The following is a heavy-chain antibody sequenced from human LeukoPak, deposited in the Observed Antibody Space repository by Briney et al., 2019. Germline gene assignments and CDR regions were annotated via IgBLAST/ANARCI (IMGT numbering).Heavy chain of an antibody. CDR1: GGTFSSYA. CDR2: IIPIFGTA. D-gene: IGHD3-22*01. V-gene: IGHV1-69*06. Sequence: GASVKVSCKASGGTFSSYAISWVRQAPGQGLEWMGGIIPIFGTANYAQEFQGRVTITADKSTSTAYMELSSLRSEDTAVYYCARDRDSSGYYYFDYWGQGTLVTVSS. CDR3: ARDRDSSGYYYFDY. J-gene: IGHJ4*02.